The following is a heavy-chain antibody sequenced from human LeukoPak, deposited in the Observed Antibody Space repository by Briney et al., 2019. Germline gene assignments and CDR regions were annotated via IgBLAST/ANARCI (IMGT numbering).Heavy chain of an antibody. CDR1: GFTFSSYA. J-gene: IGHJ6*03. D-gene: IGHD3-3*01. CDR2: ISYDGSNK. V-gene: IGHV3-30*04. CDR3: ARVIARKDFWSAYAYFSYMDV. Sequence: PGGSLRLSCAASGFTFSSYAMHWVRQAPGKGLEWVAVISYDGSNKYYADSVKGRFTISRDNSKNTLYLQMNSLRGEDTAVYYCARVIARKDFWSAYAYFSYMDVWGKGTTVTVSS.